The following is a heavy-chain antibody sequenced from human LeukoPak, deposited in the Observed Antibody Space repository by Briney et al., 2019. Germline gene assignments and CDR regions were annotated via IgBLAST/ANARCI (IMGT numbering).Heavy chain of an antibody. J-gene: IGHJ4*02. CDR3: ASETMATTSFDY. CDR2: IHHSGST. CDR1: GGSISSYY. V-gene: IGHV4-59*01. Sequence: PSETLSLTCTVSGGSISSYYWTWIRQPPGKGLEWIGYIHHSGSTIYNPSLKSRVTISGDASKKEFYLSLSSVTAADTAVYYCASETMATTSFDYWGQGTLVTVSS. D-gene: IGHD5-24*01.